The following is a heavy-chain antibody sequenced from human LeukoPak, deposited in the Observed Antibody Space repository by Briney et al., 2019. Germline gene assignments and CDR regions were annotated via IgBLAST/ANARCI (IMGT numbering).Heavy chain of an antibody. CDR2: INPNSGGT. CDR1: GYTFTGYY. J-gene: IGHJ4*02. Sequence: ASVKVSCKASGYTFTGYYMHWVRQAPGQGLEWMGWINPNSGGTNYAQKFQGRVTMTRDTSISTAYMELSRLRSDDTAVYYCARTIVVVPAAMGAHVKMVYYFDYWGQGTLVTVSS. D-gene: IGHD2-2*01. CDR3: ARTIVVVPAAMGAHVKMVYYFDY. V-gene: IGHV1-2*02.